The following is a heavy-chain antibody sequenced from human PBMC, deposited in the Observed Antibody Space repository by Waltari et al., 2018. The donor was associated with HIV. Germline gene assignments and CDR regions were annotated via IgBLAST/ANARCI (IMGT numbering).Heavy chain of an antibody. D-gene: IGHD3-16*01. J-gene: IGHJ4*02. V-gene: IGHV1-3*01. CDR2: INPGTGYT. CDR3: AREGLMMTFGGIGEFDF. CDR1: GYSFDQFA. Sequence: QVQLVQSRSEVKKPGASVRIACTASGYSFDQFAIHCVRQAPVPRLEWVGRINPGTGYTVVSQNFQGRVTLTADTSATVVYMDLNGLKPGDDCVYYCAREGLMMTFGGIGEFDFWGRGTLVSVSS.